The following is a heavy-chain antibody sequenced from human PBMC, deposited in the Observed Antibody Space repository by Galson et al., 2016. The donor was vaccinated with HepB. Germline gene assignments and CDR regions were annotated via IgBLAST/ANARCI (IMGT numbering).Heavy chain of an antibody. D-gene: IGHD3-16*02. CDR2: IKSKTDGGTT. CDR3: TTTDLTFGGVIVTNFDY. V-gene: IGHV3-15*01. CDR1: GFTFSNAW. Sequence: SLRLSCAASGFTFSNAWMSWVRQAPGKGLEWVGRIKSKTDGGTTDYAAPVKGRFTISRDDSKNTLYLQMNSLKTEDTAVYYCTTTDLTFGGVIVTNFDYWGQGTLVTVSS. J-gene: IGHJ4*02.